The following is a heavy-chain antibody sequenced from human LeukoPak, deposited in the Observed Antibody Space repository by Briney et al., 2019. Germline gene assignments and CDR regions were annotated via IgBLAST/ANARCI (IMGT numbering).Heavy chain of an antibody. D-gene: IGHD1-26*01. J-gene: IGHJ4*02. Sequence: PSETLSLTCTVSGGSIRSYYWSWIRQPPGRGLEWIGYTYYSGSTNYNPSLKSRVTISLDTSKNQFSLNLSPVTAADTAVYYCARRRSGSYLDCWGQGTLVTVSS. V-gene: IGHV4-59*08. CDR1: GGSIRSYY. CDR3: ARRRSGSYLDC. CDR2: TYYSGST.